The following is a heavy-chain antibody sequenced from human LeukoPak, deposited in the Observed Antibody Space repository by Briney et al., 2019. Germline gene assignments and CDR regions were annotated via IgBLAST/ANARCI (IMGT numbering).Heavy chain of an antibody. CDR3: TKDVEYGSGTPIAY. CDR2: ISSSSSTI. D-gene: IGHD3-10*01. J-gene: IGHJ4*02. Sequence: PGGSLRLSCAASGFTFTSYSMNWVRQAPGKGLECVSYISSSSSTIYYADSVKGRFTISRDNAKNSLYLQMNSLRAEDTAVYYCTKDVEYGSGTPIAYWGQGTLVTVSS. CDR1: GFTFTSYS. V-gene: IGHV3-48*01.